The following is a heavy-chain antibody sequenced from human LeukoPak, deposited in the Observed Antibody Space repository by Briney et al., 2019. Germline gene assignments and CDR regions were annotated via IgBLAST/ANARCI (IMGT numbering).Heavy chain of an antibody. CDR2: ISPYNGNT. CDR1: GYTFTTYG. V-gene: IGHV1-18*01. CDR3: ARDRAVVVAATDY. D-gene: IGHD2-15*01. J-gene: IGHJ4*02. Sequence: ASVKVSCKASGYTFTTYGISWVRQAPGQGLEWMGWISPYNGNTNYAQKLQGRVTMTTDTSTSTAYMALRSLRSDDTAVYYCARDRAVVVAATDYWGQGTLVTVSS.